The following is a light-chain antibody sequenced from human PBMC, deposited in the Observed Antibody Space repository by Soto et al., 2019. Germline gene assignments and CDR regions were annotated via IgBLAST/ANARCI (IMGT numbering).Light chain of an antibody. CDR1: SSDVGNYNL. CDR3: CSYAGSSTPVV. J-gene: IGLJ2*01. Sequence: QSALTQPASMSGSPGQSITISCTGTSSDVGNYNLVSWYQQHPGKAPKLMIYEVNKRPSGVSNRFSGSKSGNTASLTLSGLQAEDEADYYCCSYAGSSTPVVFGGGTKLTVL. CDR2: EVN. V-gene: IGLV2-23*02.